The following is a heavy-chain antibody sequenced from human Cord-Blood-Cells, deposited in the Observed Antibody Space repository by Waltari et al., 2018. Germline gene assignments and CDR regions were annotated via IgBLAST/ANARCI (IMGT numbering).Heavy chain of an antibody. Sequence: QVQLVQSGAEVKKPGASVKVSCKASGYTFTSYAMHWVRQAPGQRLEWMGWINAGNGNTKYSQKFQGRVTITRDTSASTAYMELSSRRSEDTAVYYCARDGSSSWYAFDIWGQGTMVTVSS. CDR2: INAGNGNT. D-gene: IGHD6-13*01. CDR3: ARDGSSSWYAFDI. V-gene: IGHV1-3*01. J-gene: IGHJ3*02. CDR1: GYTFTSYA.